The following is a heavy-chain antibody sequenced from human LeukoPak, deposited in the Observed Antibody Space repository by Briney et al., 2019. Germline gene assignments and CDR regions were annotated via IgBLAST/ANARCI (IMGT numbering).Heavy chain of an antibody. V-gene: IGHV3-66*01. CDR3: ALDRYGDVWYYYYGMDV. Sequence: GGSLRLSCAASGLTFSSYAMSWVRQAPGKGLEWVSVIYSGGSTYYADSVKGRFTISRDNSKNTLYLQMNSLRAEDTAVYYCALDRYGDVWYYYYGMDVWGQGTTVTVSS. CDR1: GLTFSSYA. D-gene: IGHD4-17*01. J-gene: IGHJ6*02. CDR2: IYSGGST.